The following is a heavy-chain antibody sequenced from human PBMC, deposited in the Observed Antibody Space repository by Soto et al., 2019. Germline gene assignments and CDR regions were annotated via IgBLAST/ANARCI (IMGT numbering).Heavy chain of an antibody. Sequence: VASVKVSCKSSGGVFNSYAISWVRQAPGQGLEWMGGIIPVFGTANLAQRFQDRVTITADRSTKTVYMELSSLRSEDTAVYYCARGLGTAMVHAFDIWGQGTMVTVSS. CDR2: IIPVFGTA. V-gene: IGHV1-69*06. J-gene: IGHJ3*02. CDR1: GGVFNSYA. CDR3: ARGLGTAMVHAFDI. D-gene: IGHD5-18*01.